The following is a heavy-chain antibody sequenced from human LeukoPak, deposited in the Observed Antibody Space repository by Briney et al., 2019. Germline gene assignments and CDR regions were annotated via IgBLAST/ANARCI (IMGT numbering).Heavy chain of an antibody. V-gene: IGHV4-34*01. CDR2: INHSGST. J-gene: IGHJ4*02. CDR3: ARGPRIRVYYYDSSGYYPDGDY. Sequence: SETLSLTCAVYGGSFSGYYWSWIRQPPGKGLEWIGEINHSGSTNYNPSLKSRVTISVDTSKNQFPLKLSSVTAADTAVYYCARGPRIRVYYYDSSGYYPDGDYWGQGTLVTVSS. CDR1: GGSFSGYY. D-gene: IGHD3-22*01.